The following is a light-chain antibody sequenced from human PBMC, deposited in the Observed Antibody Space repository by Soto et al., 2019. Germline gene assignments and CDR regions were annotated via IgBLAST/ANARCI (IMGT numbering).Light chain of an antibody. CDR3: AAWDDSLSVHVV. Sequence: QAVLTQPPSASGTPGQRVTISCSGSSSNIGSNYVYWYQQLPGTAPKLLIYSNNQRPSGVPDRVSGSKSGTSASLAISGLRSEDEADYYCAAWDDSLSVHVVFGGGTKVTVL. V-gene: IGLV1-47*02. J-gene: IGLJ2*01. CDR2: SNN. CDR1: SSNIGSNY.